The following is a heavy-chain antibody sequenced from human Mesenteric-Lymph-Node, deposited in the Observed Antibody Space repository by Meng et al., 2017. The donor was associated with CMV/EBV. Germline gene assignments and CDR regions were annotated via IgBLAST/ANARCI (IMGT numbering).Heavy chain of an antibody. CDR2: INAGNGNT. D-gene: IGHD2-2*01. CDR1: GYTFSDYA. V-gene: IGHV1-3*01. Sequence: SGYTFSDYAVHWVRQATGQRLEWMGWINAGNGNTKYSQKFQGRVTITRDTSANTAYMELSRLRSEDTAVYYCARGRWVCTRCSYYLDYWGQGTLVTVSS. CDR3: ARGRWVCTRCSYYLDY. J-gene: IGHJ4*02.